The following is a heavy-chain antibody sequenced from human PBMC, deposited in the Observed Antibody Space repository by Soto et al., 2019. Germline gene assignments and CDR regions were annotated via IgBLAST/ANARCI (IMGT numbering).Heavy chain of an antibody. Sequence: GGSLRLSCAASGFTFSSYAMVWVRQAPGKGLEWVSTITGNSGSTAYGDSVKGRFTISRDNSKSTLYLQMNSLRVEDTAAYYCAKSPEWPNRYFDYWGRGTLVTVSS. CDR3: AKSPEWPNRYFDY. V-gene: IGHV3-23*01. CDR1: GFTFSSYA. D-gene: IGHD3-3*01. CDR2: ITGNSGST. J-gene: IGHJ4*02.